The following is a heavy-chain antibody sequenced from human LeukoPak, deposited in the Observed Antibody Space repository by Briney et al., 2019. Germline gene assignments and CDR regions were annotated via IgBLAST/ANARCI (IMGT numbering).Heavy chain of an antibody. J-gene: IGHJ4*02. CDR3: ARGPPLTYDGSGYYFFDY. V-gene: IGHV4-34*01. CDR2: INHGGST. CDR1: GGSFSGYF. Sequence: SETLSLTCAVYGGSFSGYFWTWIRQPPGRGLEWIGEINHGGSTNYNPSLKSRVTISVDTSKNHFSLKLSSLTAADTAVYYCARGPPLTYDGSGYYFFDYWGQGTLVTVSS. D-gene: IGHD3-22*01.